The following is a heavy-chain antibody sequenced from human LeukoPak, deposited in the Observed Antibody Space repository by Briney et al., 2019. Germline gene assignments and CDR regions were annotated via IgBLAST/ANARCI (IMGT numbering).Heavy chain of an antibody. V-gene: IGHV4-39*07. CDR3: ARDPLTVIHLSPYYFDY. D-gene: IGHD2-21*01. CDR1: GDSINTTDYF. CDR2: IYYDGRT. J-gene: IGHJ4*02. Sequence: SETLSLTCTVSGDSINTTDYFWGWTRQSPEKGLEWIASIYYDGRTYYNPSVKSRATISIDTSKNHFSLKVGSVTAADTAVYYCARDPLTVIHLSPYYFDYWGQGILVTVSS.